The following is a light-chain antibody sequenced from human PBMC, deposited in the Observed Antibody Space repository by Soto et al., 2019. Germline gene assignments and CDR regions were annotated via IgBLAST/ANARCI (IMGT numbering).Light chain of an antibody. J-gene: IGLJ3*02. CDR2: RNN. CDR1: SSNIGSNP. Sequence: VVTQPPSASGTPGQRVTISCSGSSSNIGSNPVYWYQQLPGTAPKLLIYRNNQRPSGVPDRFSGSKSGTSASLAISGLRSEDEADYYCAAWDDSLSGRVFGGGTKLTVL. CDR3: AAWDDSLSGRV. V-gene: IGLV1-47*01.